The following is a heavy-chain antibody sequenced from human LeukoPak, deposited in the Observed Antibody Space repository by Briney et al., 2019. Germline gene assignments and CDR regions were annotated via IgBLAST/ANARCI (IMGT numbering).Heavy chain of an antibody. Sequence: PGGSLRLSCAASGFTFSSYGMYWVRQAPGKGLEWVAVIWYDGSNKYYADSVKGRFTISRDNSKNTLYLQMNSLRAEDTAVYYCARDMSYYGSGSYAYWGQGTLVTVSS. CDR1: GFTFSSYG. CDR3: ARDMSYYGSGSYAY. V-gene: IGHV3-33*07. CDR2: IWYDGSNK. J-gene: IGHJ4*02. D-gene: IGHD3-10*01.